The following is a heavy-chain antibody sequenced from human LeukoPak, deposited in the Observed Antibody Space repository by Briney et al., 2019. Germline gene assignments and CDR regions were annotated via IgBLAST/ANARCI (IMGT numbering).Heavy chain of an antibody. Sequence: ASVKVSCKTPGYTFVSYDINWVRQAPGQGLEWMGWMDPKSGNPGYARKFQGRVTMTTDTSLRTVYMELSGLTSEDTAVYYCARVLSGASFDYWGQGTLVTVSS. CDR2: MDPKSGNP. D-gene: IGHD2-15*01. CDR1: GYTFVSYD. J-gene: IGHJ4*02. CDR3: ARVLSGASFDY. V-gene: IGHV1-8*01.